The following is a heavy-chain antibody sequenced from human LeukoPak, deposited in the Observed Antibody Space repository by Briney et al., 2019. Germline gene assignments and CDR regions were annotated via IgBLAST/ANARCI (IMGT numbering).Heavy chain of an antibody. CDR3: ARDPRISIAAAGEPYYYYGMDI. CDR2: ICAYNGNT. D-gene: IGHD6-13*01. V-gene: IGHV1-18*01. CDR1: GYTFTSYG. J-gene: IGHJ6*02. Sequence: ASVKVSCKAAGYTFTSYGISWVRQAPGQGLEWMGWICAYNGNTNYAQKLHGSVTMTKETSTSTAYMELRSLRSDDTAVYYCARDPRISIAAAGEPYYYYGMDIWGQGTTVTVSS.